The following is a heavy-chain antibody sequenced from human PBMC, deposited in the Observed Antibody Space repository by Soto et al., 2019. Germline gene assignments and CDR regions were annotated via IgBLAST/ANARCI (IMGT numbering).Heavy chain of an antibody. V-gene: IGHV3-23*01. CDR2: ISGSGGST. CDR3: AKAPDYYGSGSYLPNTYYYYMDV. D-gene: IGHD3-10*01. CDR1: GFTFSSYA. J-gene: IGHJ6*03. Sequence: GGSLRLSCAASGFTFSSYAMSWVRQAPGKGLEWVSAISGSGGSTYYADSVKGRFTISRDNSKNTLYLQMNSLRAEDTAVYYCAKAPDYYGSGSYLPNTYYYYMDVWGKGTTVTVSS.